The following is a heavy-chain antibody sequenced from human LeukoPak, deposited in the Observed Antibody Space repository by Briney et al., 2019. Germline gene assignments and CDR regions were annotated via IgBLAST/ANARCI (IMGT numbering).Heavy chain of an antibody. CDR3: ARGRGDYYDSSGYQYY. J-gene: IGHJ4*02. CDR1: GYTFTSYG. V-gene: IGHV1-18*01. CDR2: ISAYNGNT. Sequence: ASVKVSCKASGYTFTSYGISWVRQAPGQGLEWMGWISAYNGNTNYARKLQGRVTMTRNTSISTAYMELSSLRSEDTAVYYCARGRGDYYDSSGYQYYWGQGTLVIVSS. D-gene: IGHD3-22*01.